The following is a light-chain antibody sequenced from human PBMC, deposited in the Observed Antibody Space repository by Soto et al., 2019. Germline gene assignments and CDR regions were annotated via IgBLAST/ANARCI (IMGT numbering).Light chain of an antibody. V-gene: IGKV1-12*01. CDR1: QDIGFW. Sequence: DIQVTQSPPSVSASVGDRVTITCRARQDIGFWLAWYQQRPGTAPKLLISSASTLPVGVPARFSGSGSGTDFTLTISRLQPEDSATSFCQQSARFPLAFGGRPKVEIK. CDR2: SAS. J-gene: IGKJ4*02. CDR3: QQSARFPLA.